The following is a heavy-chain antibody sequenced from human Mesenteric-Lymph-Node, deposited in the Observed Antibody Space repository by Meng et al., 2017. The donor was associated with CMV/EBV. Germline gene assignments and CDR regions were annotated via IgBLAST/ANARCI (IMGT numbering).Heavy chain of an antibody. CDR3: AKEADSGGSSWYTD. J-gene: IGHJ4*02. CDR1: GFTFSNYW. CDR2: ISYDGSTN. V-gene: IGHV3-30*18. D-gene: IGHD6-13*01. Sequence: GESLKISCAASGFTFSNYWMHWVRQAPGKGLDWVAVISYDGSTNFYSHSVKGRFTISRDNSKNTLYLRMNSLRAEDTAIYYCAKEADSGGSSWYTDWGQGTLVTVSS.